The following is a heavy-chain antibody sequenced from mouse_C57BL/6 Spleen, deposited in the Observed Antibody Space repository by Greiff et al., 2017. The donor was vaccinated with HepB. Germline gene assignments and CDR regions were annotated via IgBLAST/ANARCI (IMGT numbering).Heavy chain of an antibody. J-gene: IGHJ1*03. CDR2: IYPGDGDT. CDR3: ARGGYDYGSSLNFDV. CDR1: GYAFSSYW. Sequence: VQLQQSGAELVKPGASVKISCKASGYAFSSYWMNWVKQRPGKGLEWIGQIYPGDGDTNYNGKFKGKATLSADKSSSTAYMQLSSLTSEGSAVYFCARGGYDYGSSLNFDVWGTGTTVTVSS. V-gene: IGHV1-80*01. D-gene: IGHD1-1*01.